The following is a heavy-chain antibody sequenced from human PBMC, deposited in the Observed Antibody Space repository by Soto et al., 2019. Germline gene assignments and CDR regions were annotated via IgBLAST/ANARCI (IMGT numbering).Heavy chain of an antibody. CDR1: GGTFSSYA. Sequence: ASVKVSCKASGGTFSSYAISWVRQAPGQGLEWMGGIIPIFGTANYAQKFQGRVTITADESTSTAYMELSSLRSEDTAVYYCARDGAAAARVYGMDVWGQGTTVTVSS. CDR3: ARDGAAAARVYGMDV. J-gene: IGHJ6*02. V-gene: IGHV1-69*13. CDR2: IIPIFGTA. D-gene: IGHD6-13*01.